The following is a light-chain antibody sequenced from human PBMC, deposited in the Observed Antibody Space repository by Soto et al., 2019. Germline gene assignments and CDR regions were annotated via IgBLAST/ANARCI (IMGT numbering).Light chain of an antibody. CDR1: QSVSSSY. V-gene: IGKV3-20*01. CDR3: QQYGNSPPYT. J-gene: IGKJ2*01. Sequence: EIVLTQSPGTLSLSPGERATLSCRASQSVSSSYLAWYQQKPGQAPRLLIYGASSRATGITDRFSGSGSGTDYTLTISRLQPEDFAVYYYQQYGNSPPYTFGQGTKLEIK. CDR2: GAS.